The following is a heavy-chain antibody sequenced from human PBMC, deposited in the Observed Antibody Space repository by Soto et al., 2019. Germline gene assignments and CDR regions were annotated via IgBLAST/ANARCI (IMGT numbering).Heavy chain of an antibody. V-gene: IGHV3-23*01. Sequence: EVQLLESGGGLVQPGGSPRPSFGSFGITFRLHGINWVRPAPGKGLEWVSGISGSGGSTYYADSVKGRFTVSRDNSKNTLYLQMNSLGVEATAVYYCAKSVGGTNYYYGMDVWGRGTTVTVSS. J-gene: IGHJ6*02. CDR1: GITFRLHG. CDR2: ISGSGGST. D-gene: IGHD2-15*01. CDR3: AKSVGGTNYYYGMDV.